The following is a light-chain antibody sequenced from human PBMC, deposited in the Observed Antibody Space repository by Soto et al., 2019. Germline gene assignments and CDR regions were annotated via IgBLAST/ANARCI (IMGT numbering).Light chain of an antibody. CDR1: SSDVGGYKF. CDR3: TSYTSSNPYV. J-gene: IGLJ1*01. CDR2: EVS. Sequence: QSVLTQPASVSGSPGQSITISCTGTSSDVGGYKFVSRYQQHPGKAPKLMIHEVSNRPSGVSSRFSGSKSGNTASLTISGLQAEDEADYYCTSYTSSNPYVFGTGTKVTVL. V-gene: IGLV2-14*01.